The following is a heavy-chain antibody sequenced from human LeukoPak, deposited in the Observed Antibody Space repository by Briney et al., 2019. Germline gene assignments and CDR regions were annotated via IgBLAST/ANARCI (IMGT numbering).Heavy chain of an antibody. CDR2: IYYSGST. CDR3: ARDSGYTLI. Sequence: PSETLSLTCTVSGGSISSSSYYWGWIRQPPGKGLEWIGSIYYSGSTYYNPSLKSRVTISVDTSKNQFSLKLSSVTAADTAVYYCARDSGYTLIWGQGTMVTVSS. CDR1: GGSISSSSYY. J-gene: IGHJ3*02. V-gene: IGHV4-39*07. D-gene: IGHD5-18*01.